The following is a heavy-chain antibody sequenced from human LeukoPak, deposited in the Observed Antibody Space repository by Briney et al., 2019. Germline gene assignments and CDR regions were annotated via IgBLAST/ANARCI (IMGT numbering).Heavy chain of an antibody. D-gene: IGHD3-3*01. CDR3: ARHLSEDWFDP. V-gene: IGHV4-39*01. CDR1: GGSFSSGAYY. Sequence: SETLSLTCTVSGGSFSSGAYYWRWLRQPAGKRLEWIGRIYYSGSTYYNPSLKSRVTISVDTSKNQFSLKLSSVTAADTAVYYCARHLSEDWFDPWGQGTLVTVSS. J-gene: IGHJ5*02. CDR2: IYYSGST.